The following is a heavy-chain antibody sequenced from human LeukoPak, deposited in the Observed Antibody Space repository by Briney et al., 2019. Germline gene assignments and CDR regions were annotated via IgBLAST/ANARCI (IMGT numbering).Heavy chain of an antibody. Sequence: QSGGSLRLSCAASGFIFSSSSMQWVRQAPGKGLDWVAAISSDGGNIQYADSVKGRFTISRDNSMNILYLQMDSLRPEDTAVYYCARGSTSSAWSVVWFDPWGQGTLVTVAS. CDR3: ARGSTSSAWSVVWFDP. V-gene: IGHV3-30*14. CDR1: GFIFSSSS. J-gene: IGHJ5*02. D-gene: IGHD6-19*01. CDR2: ISSDGGNI.